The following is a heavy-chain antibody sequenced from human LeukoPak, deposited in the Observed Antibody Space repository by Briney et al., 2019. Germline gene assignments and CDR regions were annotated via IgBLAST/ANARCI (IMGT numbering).Heavy chain of an antibody. Sequence: GGSLRLSCAASGFTFSSYSMNWVRQIPGKGLEWVSSISSSSTYISYADSLKGRFTISRDNAKSLLYLQMNSLRDEDTAVYYCARDRDDGSGYYSDYWGQGILVTVSS. V-gene: IGHV3-21*01. CDR1: GFTFSSYS. D-gene: IGHD3-22*01. CDR3: ARDRDDGSGYYSDY. CDR2: ISSSSTYI. J-gene: IGHJ4*02.